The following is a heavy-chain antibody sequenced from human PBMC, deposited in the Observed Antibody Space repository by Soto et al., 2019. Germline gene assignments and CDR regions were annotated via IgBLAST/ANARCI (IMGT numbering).Heavy chain of an antibody. J-gene: IGHJ2*01. V-gene: IGHV3-23*01. CDR3: ARKVPGSTSLPNYWYFDL. CDR2: LSGGGDAA. CDR1: GFTFINFA. D-gene: IGHD3-10*01. Sequence: EVQLLESGGGLVQPGGSLRLSCAGSGFTFINFAMNWVRHAPGKGLEWVSALSGGGDAAFFADSVRGRFTIYRDNSKNTVTLQMNSLGVDDTVVYYCARKVPGSTSLPNYWYFDLWGRGTMVTVSS.